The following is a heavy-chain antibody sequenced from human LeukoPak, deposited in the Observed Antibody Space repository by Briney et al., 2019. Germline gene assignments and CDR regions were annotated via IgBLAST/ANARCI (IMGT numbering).Heavy chain of an antibody. Sequence: GRSLRLSCAASGFTFSNYVLHWVRQAPGKGLEWVADISYDGSNQYYADSVKGRYTISRDNSKNTLYLQVNSLRAEDTAVYYCARARGGTSLDYWGQGTLVTVSS. D-gene: IGHD3-10*01. J-gene: IGHJ4*02. CDR1: GFTFSNYV. CDR2: ISYDGSNQ. CDR3: ARARGGTSLDY. V-gene: IGHV3-30-3*01.